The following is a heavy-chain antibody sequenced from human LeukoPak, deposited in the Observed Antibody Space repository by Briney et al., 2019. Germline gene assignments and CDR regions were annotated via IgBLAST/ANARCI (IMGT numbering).Heavy chain of an antibody. CDR2: ISSSGSTI. J-gene: IGHJ4*02. CDR3: AREAQIITMVRGYFDY. Sequence: GGSLRLSCAASGFTFSDYYMSWIRQAPGKGLEWVSYISSSGSTIYYADSVKGRFTISRDNAKNSLYLQMNSLRAGDTAAYYCAREAQIITMVRGYFDYWGQGTLVTVSS. D-gene: IGHD3-10*01. CDR1: GFTFSDYY. V-gene: IGHV3-11*04.